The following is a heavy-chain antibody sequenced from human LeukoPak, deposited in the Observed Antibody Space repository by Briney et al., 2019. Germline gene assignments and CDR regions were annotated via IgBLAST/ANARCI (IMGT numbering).Heavy chain of an antibody. V-gene: IGHV3-49*04. CDR1: GFTFRDYG. Sequence: GGSLRLSCTTCGFTFRDYGMSWVRQAPGGGLEWVSFIRSKTYSGATDYAASVRGRFVISIDDSESIAYLQMNSLKTEDTGVYYCTGNPHTFCSGVRCPSDSWGQGTLVTVSP. CDR3: TGNPHTFCSGVRCPSDS. J-gene: IGHJ4*02. D-gene: IGHD2-15*01. CDR2: IRSKTYSGAT.